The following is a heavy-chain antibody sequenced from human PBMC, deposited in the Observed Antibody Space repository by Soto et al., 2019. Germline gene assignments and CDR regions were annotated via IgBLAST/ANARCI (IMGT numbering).Heavy chain of an antibody. V-gene: IGHV3-15*01. CDR3: TTDVGYYRVFDAFDI. Sequence: EVQLVESGGGLVKPGGSLRLSCAASGFTFSNAWMSWVRQAPGKGLEWVGRIKSKTDGGTTDYAAPVKGRFTISRDDSKNTLNLQMNSLKTEDTAVYYCTTDVGYYRVFDAFDIWGQGTMVTVSS. D-gene: IGHD3-3*01. CDR2: IKSKTDGGTT. J-gene: IGHJ3*02. CDR1: GFTFSNAW.